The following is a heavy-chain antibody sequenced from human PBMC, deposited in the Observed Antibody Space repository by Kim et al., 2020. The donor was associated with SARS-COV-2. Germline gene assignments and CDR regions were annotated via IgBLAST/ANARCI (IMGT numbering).Heavy chain of an antibody. Sequence: SVKVSCKASGGTFSSYAISWVRQAPGQGLEWMGGIIPIFGTANYAQKFQGRVTITADESTSTAYMELSSLRSEDTAVYYCARGPYGSGSYYVYYYGMDVWGQGTTVTVSS. J-gene: IGHJ6*02. D-gene: IGHD3-10*01. CDR2: IIPIFGTA. CDR1: GGTFSSYA. CDR3: ARGPYGSGSYYVYYYGMDV. V-gene: IGHV1-69*13.